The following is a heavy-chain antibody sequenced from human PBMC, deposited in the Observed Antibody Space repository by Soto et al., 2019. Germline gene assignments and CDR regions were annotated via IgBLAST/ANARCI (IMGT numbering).Heavy chain of an antibody. CDR1: GGSISSYY. D-gene: IGHD1-26*01. J-gene: IGHJ4*02. Sequence: QVQLQESGPGLVKPSETLSLTCTVSGGSISSYYWSWIRQPPGKGLEWIGYIYYSGSTNYNPSLKSRVTISVDTSKNQFSLKLSSVTAADTAVYYCARQGSESYPMGFDYWGQGTLVTVSS. CDR2: IYYSGST. V-gene: IGHV4-59*08. CDR3: ARQGSESYPMGFDY.